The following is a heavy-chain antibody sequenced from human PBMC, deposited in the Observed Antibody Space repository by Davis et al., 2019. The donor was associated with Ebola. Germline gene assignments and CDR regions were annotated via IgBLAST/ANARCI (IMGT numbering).Heavy chain of an antibody. D-gene: IGHD2-21*02. V-gene: IGHV3-23*01. J-gene: IGHJ4*02. Sequence: PGGSLRLSCAASGFTFSDYYMSWIRQAPGKGLEWVSAISGSGGSTYYADSVKGRFTISRDNSKNTLYLQMNSLRAEDTAVYYCAKINVVVTAMRFDYWGQGTLVTVSS. CDR1: GFTFSDYY. CDR2: ISGSGGST. CDR3: AKINVVVTAMRFDY.